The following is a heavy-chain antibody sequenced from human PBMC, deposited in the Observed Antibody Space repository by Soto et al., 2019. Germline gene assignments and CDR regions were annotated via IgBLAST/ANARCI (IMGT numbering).Heavy chain of an antibody. J-gene: IGHJ3*02. V-gene: IGHV3-30*18. CDR2: ISYDGSNK. Sequence: PGGSLRLSCAASGFTFSSYGMHWVRQAPGKGLEWVAVISYDGSNKYYADSVKGRFTISRDNSKNTLYLQMNSLRAEDTAVYYCAKDLNNWNRRSAFYIWGQGTMVTVSS. D-gene: IGHD1-20*01. CDR1: GFTFSSYG. CDR3: AKDLNNWNRRSAFYI.